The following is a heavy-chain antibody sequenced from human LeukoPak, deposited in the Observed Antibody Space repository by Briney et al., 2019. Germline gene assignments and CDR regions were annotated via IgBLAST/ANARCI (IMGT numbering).Heavy chain of an antibody. CDR2: FYYSGST. V-gene: IGHV4-39*07. J-gene: IGHJ4*02. CDR3: ARVASVGATRALDY. Sequence: SETLSLTCTVSGGSISSNNYYWGWIRQAPGEGLEWIGSFYYSGSTNYNPSLKSRVTISVDTSKNQSSLKLSSVTAADTAVYYCARVASVGATRALDYWGQGTLVTVSS. CDR1: GGSISSNNYY. D-gene: IGHD1-26*01.